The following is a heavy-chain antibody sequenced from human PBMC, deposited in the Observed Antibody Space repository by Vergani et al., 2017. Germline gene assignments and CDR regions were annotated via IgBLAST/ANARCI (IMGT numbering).Heavy chain of an antibody. V-gene: IGHV3-30-3*01. CDR2: ISYDGSNK. CDR1: GFTFSSYA. Sequence: QVQLVESGGGVVQPGRSLRLSCAASGFTFSSYAMHWVRQAPGKGLEWVAVISYDGSNKYYADSVKGRFTISRDNSKNTLYLQMNSLRAEDTAVYYCARGDIXLDYWGQGTLVTVSS. J-gene: IGHJ4*02. CDR3: ARGDIXLDY. D-gene: IGHD2-15*01.